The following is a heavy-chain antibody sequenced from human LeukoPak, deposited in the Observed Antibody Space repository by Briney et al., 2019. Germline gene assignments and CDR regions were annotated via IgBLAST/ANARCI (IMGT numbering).Heavy chain of an antibody. CDR2: IFYSGNT. V-gene: IGHV4-59*01. CDR1: GGSISSYY. D-gene: IGHD4-23*01. CDR3: TRGGNWAFDY. J-gene: IGHJ4*02. Sequence: PSETLSLTCTVSGGSISSYYWSWLRQPPGKGLEWIGYIFYSGNTNYNPSLKSRVTISVDTSKNQFSLKLSSVTAADTAVYYCTRGGNWAFDYWGQGTLVTVSS.